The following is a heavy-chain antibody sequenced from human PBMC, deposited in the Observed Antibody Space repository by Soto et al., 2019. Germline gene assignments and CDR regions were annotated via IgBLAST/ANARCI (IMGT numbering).Heavy chain of an antibody. D-gene: IGHD5-12*01. CDR3: ARGVDIVATMAPEHYY. J-gene: IGHJ6*03. V-gene: IGHV4-34*01. CDR2: INHSGST. CDR1: GGSFSGYY. Sequence: SETLSLTCAVYGGSFSGYYWSWIRQPPGKGLEWIGEINHSGSTNYNPSLKSRVTISVDTSKNQFSLKLSSVTAADTAVYYCARGVDIVATMAPEHYY.